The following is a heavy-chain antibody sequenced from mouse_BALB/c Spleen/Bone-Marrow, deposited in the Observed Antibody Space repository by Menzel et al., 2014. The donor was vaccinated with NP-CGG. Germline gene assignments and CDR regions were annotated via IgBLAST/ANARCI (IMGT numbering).Heavy chain of an antibody. CDR2: IDPRTANT. J-gene: IGHJ3*01. V-gene: IGHV1-7*01. D-gene: IGHD4-1*01. Sequence: QVQLQQPGAELAKPGASVKMSCKVSDCTFTSYWIHWVKQRPGQGLEWIGYIDPRTANTEYSQKFKDKATLTADKSSSTAYMQLSSLTSEDSAVYYCARYWDAYWGQGTLVTVSA. CDR3: ARYWDAY. CDR1: DCTFTSYW.